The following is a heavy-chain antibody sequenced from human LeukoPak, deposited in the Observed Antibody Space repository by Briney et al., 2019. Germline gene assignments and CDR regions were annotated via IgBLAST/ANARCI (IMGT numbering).Heavy chain of an antibody. J-gene: IGHJ4*02. D-gene: IGHD6-13*01. CDR3: ARGPSMDSSSWYSDY. CDR1: GDSTTSYY. CDR2: IYKSGDV. Sequence: SETLSLTCSVSGDSTTSYYWSWIRQSPGKGPEWLGLIYKSGDVNYHPSFRSRLFMSVDRSKTQVSLRLRSVTAADTAVYYCARGPSMDSSSWYSDYWGQGTLVTVSS. V-gene: IGHV4-59*01.